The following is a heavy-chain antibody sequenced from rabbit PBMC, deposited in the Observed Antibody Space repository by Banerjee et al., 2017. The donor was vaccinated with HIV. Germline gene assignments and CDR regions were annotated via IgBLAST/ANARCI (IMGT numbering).Heavy chain of an antibody. CDR1: GFSLSNNYV. D-gene: IGHD1-1*01. V-gene: IGHV1S40*01. CDR2: IYTGSSGST. Sequence: QSLEESGGGLVKPGASLTLTCKASGFSLSNNYVMCWVRQAPGKGLEWIGCIYTGSSGSTWYASWAKGRFTISKTSSTTVTLQMTSLTAADTATYFCARDPWASNSGGYWDLWGPGTLVT. J-gene: IGHJ4*01. CDR3: ARDPWASNSGGYWDL.